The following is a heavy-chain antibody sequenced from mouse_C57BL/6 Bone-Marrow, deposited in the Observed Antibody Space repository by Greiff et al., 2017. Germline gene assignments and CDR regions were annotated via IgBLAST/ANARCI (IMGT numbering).Heavy chain of an antibody. CDR3: TRRDWDEAMDY. V-gene: IGHV1-55*01. J-gene: IGHJ4*01. CDR1: GYTFTSYW. D-gene: IGHD4-1*01. CDR2: IYPGSGST. Sequence: QVQLQQPGAELVKPGASVKMSCKASGYTFTSYWITWVKQRPGQGLEWIGDIYPGSGSTNYNEKFKSKATLTVDTSSSPAYMQRSSLTSGDSAVXLCTRRDWDEAMDYLGQRTSVPISS.